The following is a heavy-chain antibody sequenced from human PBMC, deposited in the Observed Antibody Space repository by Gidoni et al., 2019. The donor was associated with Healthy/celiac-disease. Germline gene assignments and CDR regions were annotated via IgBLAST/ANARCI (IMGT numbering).Heavy chain of an antibody. V-gene: IGHV3-48*03. CDR3: ATKPWGIAAAGTGWFDP. CDR1: GFPFSSSE. D-gene: IGHD6-13*01. Sequence: EVQLVESGGGLVQPGGSLGLSCAASGFPFSSSEMNWVRQAPGKGLEWVSYISSRGDTIYYADSVKGRFTISRDNAKNSLYLRMNSLRAEDTAVYYCATKPWGIAAAGTGWFDPWGQGTLVTVSS. J-gene: IGHJ5*02. CDR2: ISSRGDTI.